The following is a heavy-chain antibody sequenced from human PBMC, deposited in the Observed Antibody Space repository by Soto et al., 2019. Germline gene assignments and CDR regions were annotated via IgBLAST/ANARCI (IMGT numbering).Heavy chain of an antibody. V-gene: IGHV4-39*01. CDR1: GGSVSSSSYY. Sequence: SETLSLTCTVSGGSVSSSSYYWGWIRQPPGKGLEWIGSIYYSGRINYNPSLKSRVTISVDTSKNQFSLKLSSVTAADTAVYYCARHPTIFGIINQFDYWGQGTLVTVSS. J-gene: IGHJ4*02. D-gene: IGHD3-3*01. CDR2: IYYSGRI. CDR3: ARHPTIFGIINQFDY.